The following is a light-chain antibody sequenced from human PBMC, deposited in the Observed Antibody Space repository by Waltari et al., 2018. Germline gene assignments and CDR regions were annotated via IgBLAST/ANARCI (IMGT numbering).Light chain of an antibody. CDR2: GAS. CDR1: QSVHRA. V-gene: IGKV3-20*01. CDR3: QHYLRLPVT. J-gene: IGKJ1*01. Sequence: EIVLTQSPGTLSLSPGESATLSCRTSQSVHRALAWYQQKPGQAPRLLSYGASNRATGIPVRFSGSGFGTDFILTISSLEPEDFAVYYCQHYLRLPVTFGQGTKVEVK.